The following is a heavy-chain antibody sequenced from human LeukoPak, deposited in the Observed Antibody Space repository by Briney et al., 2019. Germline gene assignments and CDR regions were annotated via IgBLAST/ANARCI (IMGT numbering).Heavy chain of an antibody. CDR3: ARGYCSGGSCYSYYYYNYMDV. CDR2: IYSNGDT. Sequence: SETLSLTCTVSGVYITNGLYFWNWIRQPAGKGLEWIGRIYSNGDTNYNPSLKSRVTISQDRTRNQFSLKLSSVTAADTAVYYCARGYCSGGSCYSYYYYNYMDVWGKGTTVTVSS. J-gene: IGHJ6*03. V-gene: IGHV4-61*02. CDR1: GVYITNGLYF. D-gene: IGHD2-15*01.